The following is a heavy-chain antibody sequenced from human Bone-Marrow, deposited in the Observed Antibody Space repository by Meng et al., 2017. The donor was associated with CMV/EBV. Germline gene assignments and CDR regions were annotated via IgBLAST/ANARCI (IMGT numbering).Heavy chain of an antibody. D-gene: IGHD1-26*01. CDR1: GFTFSRFV. J-gene: IGHJ4*02. CDR3: AKESQYSGSPVDY. Sequence: GESLKISCAASGFTFSRFVMNWVRQAPGKGLEWVSYISNSPTTIHYADSVKGRFTISRDNSKNTLYLQMSSLRAEDTAVYYCAKESQYSGSPVDYWGQGTLVTVSS. CDR2: ISNSPTTI. V-gene: IGHV3-48*01.